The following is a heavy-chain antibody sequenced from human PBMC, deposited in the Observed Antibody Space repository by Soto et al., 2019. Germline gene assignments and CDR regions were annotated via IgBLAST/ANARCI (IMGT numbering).Heavy chain of an antibody. CDR1: GFSLSTNGVG. J-gene: IGHJ4*02. Sequence: QITLKESGPTLVKPTQTLTLTCTFSGFSLSTNGVGVDWIRQPPGKALEWLALIYSDDDKRYRPSLQSRLTNSKDTSKNQVVLRMTNMDPVDTGTYYCAHRPIGSSSWHDWGQGTLVTVSS. CDR2: IYSDDDK. CDR3: AHRPIGSSSWHD. D-gene: IGHD6-13*01. V-gene: IGHV2-5*02.